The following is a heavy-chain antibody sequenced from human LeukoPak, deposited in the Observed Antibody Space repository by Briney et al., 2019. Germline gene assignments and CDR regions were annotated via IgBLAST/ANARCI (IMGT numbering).Heavy chain of an antibody. D-gene: IGHD4-17*01. CDR3: AKPYGDYEYYFDY. J-gene: IGHJ4*02. Sequence: GGSLRLSCAASGFTFSSYAMHWVRQAPGKGLEWVAVISYDGSNKYYADSVKGRFTISRDNSKNTLYLQMNSLRAEDTAVYYCAKPYGDYEYYFDYWGQGTLVTVSS. CDR2: ISYDGSNK. V-gene: IGHV3-30*07. CDR1: GFTFSSYA.